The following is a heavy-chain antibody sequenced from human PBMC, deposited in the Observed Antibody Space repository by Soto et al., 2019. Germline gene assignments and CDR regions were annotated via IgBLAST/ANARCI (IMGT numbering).Heavy chain of an antibody. CDR3: ARDGPDLDIVVVPAAIAYYYYYYMDV. V-gene: IGHV3-7*01. CDR2: IKQDGSEK. Sequence: PGESLKISCAASGFTFSSYWMSWVRQAPGKGLEWVANIKQDGSEKYYVDSVKGRFTISRDNAKNSLYLQMNSLRAEDTAVYYCARDGPDLDIVVVPAAIAYYYYYYMDVWGKGTTVTVSS. CDR1: GFTFSSYW. J-gene: IGHJ6*03. D-gene: IGHD2-2*01.